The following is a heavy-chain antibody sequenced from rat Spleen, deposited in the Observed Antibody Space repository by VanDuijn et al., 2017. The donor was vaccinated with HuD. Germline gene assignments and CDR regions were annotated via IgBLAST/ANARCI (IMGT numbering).Heavy chain of an antibody. J-gene: IGHJ2*01. D-gene: IGHD1-6*01. V-gene: IGHV1-60*01. CDR2: INPGSGGT. CDR1: GYTFTSYD. CDR3: ARELWIGSFDY. Sequence: QVQLQQSGAELTKPGSSVKISCKASGYTFTSYDISWIKQRPGQALEWIGAINPGSGGTGYNEKFKGKATLTVDKSSRTAFMHLNSLTPDDSAVFYCARELWIGSFDYWGQGVMVTVSS.